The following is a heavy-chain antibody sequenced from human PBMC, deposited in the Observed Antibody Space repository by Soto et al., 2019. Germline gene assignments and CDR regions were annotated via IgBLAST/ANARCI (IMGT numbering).Heavy chain of an antibody. CDR1: GLNFDDFA. CDR3: AKGRYDFWSPYYFDS. Sequence: SLRLSCVGTGLNFDDFAMHWVRQAPGKGLEWVSGITWNSRVLAYADSVKGRFTISRDNARNSLYLQMDSLRDEDTALYYCAKGRYDFWSPYYFDSWGQGTQVTVSS. J-gene: IGHJ4*02. CDR2: ITWNSRVL. V-gene: IGHV3-9*01. D-gene: IGHD3-3*01.